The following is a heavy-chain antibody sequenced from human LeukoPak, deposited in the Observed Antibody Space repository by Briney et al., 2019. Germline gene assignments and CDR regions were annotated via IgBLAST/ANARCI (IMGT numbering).Heavy chain of an antibody. Sequence: RPGGSLRLSCAASGFTFSNYPMHWVRQAPGKGPEYVSAISSNGYSTYYANSVKGRFTISRDNSRNMLYLQVGSLKTEDMAVYHCARDWTRDNWGPGTIVTVSS. CDR1: GFTFSNYP. CDR3: ARDWTRDN. J-gene: IGHJ3*01. V-gene: IGHV3-64*01. D-gene: IGHD1-1*01. CDR2: ISSNGYST.